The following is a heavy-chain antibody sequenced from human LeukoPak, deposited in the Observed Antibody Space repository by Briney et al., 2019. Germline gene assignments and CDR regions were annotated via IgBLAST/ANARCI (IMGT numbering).Heavy chain of an antibody. CDR2: IRSKAYGGTT. D-gene: IGHD3-9*01. J-gene: IGHJ4*02. Sequence: PGGSLRLSCTASGFTFGDYAMSWFRQAPGKGLEWVGFIRSKAYGGTTEYAASVKGRFTISRDDSKSIAYLQMNSLKTEDTAVYNCTRVPTRNFDWLLSPPFDYWGQGTLVTVSS. CDR1: GFTFGDYA. CDR3: TRVPTRNFDWLLSPPFDY. V-gene: IGHV3-49*03.